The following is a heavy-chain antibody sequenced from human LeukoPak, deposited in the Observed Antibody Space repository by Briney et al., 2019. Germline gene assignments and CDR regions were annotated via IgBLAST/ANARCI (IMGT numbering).Heavy chain of an antibody. CDR3: ARSRRDYDILTGYYRRSFNWFDP. J-gene: IGHJ5*02. CDR1: GGSFSGYY. V-gene: IGHV4-34*01. CDR2: INHSGST. Sequence: SETLSLTCAVYGGSFSGYYWSWIRQPPGKGLEWIGEINHSGSTNYNPSLKSRVTISVDTSKNQFSLKLSSVTAADTAVYYCARSRRDYDILTGYYRRSFNWFDPWGQGTLSPSPQ. D-gene: IGHD3-9*01.